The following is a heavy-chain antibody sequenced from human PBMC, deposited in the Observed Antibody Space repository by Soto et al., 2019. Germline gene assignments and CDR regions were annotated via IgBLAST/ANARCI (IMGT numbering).Heavy chain of an antibody. CDR3: ARGTGTGTYLDH. CDR1: GDTFRSHR. J-gene: IGHJ4*02. Sequence: QVLLVQSGAEVKKPGSSVKVSCTTSGDTFRSHRFSWVRQAPGQGLEGMGWIVPVFGSTNFAQKFHDRMSISAEESTTTADMYLHGLNSADTAIYYCARGTGTGTYLDHWGQGTLVTVSS. CDR2: IVPVFGST. V-gene: IGHV1-69*12.